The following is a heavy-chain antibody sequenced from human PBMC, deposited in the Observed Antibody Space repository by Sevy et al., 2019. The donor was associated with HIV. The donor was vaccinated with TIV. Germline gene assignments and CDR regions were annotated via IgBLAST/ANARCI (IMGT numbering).Heavy chain of an antibody. CDR1: GFTFSSYA. J-gene: IGHJ4*02. CDR2: ISGSGGST. V-gene: IGHV3-23*01. D-gene: IGHD3-9*01. Sequence: GGSLRLSCAASGFTFSSYAMSWVRQAPGKGLEWVSAISGSGGSTYYADSVKGRFTISRDNSKNTLYLKMNSLRAEDTAVYYCAKAPYYDILTGYYKDNYFDYWGQGTLVTVSS. CDR3: AKAPYYDILTGYYKDNYFDY.